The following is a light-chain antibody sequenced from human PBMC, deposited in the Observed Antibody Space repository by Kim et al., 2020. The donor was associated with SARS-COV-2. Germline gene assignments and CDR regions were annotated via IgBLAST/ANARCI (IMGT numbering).Light chain of an antibody. CDR3: QQRRNWPRYT. Sequence: LSPGERATPSCRASQSVNSYLAWYQQKPGQAPRLLIYDASNRATGIPARFSGSGSGTGFTLTISSLEPEDFAVYYCQQRRNWPRYTFGQGTKLEI. V-gene: IGKV3-11*01. CDR2: DAS. CDR1: QSVNSY. J-gene: IGKJ2*01.